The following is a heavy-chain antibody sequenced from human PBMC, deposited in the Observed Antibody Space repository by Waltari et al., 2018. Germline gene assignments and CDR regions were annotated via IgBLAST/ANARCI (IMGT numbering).Heavy chain of an antibody. CDR1: GGTFRSYA. V-gene: IGHV1-69*01. CDR2: IIPIFGTA. Sequence: QVQLVQSGAEVKKTGSSVKVSCKASGGTFRSYAISWVRQAPGQGLEWMGGIIPIFGTANYAQKFQGRVTITADESTSTAYMELSSLRSEDTAVYYCARDSSGWPYYYGMDVWGQGTTVTVSS. CDR3: ARDSSGWPYYYGMDV. J-gene: IGHJ6*02. D-gene: IGHD6-19*01.